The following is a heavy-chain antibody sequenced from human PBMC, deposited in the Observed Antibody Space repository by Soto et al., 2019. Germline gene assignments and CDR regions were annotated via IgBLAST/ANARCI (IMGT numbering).Heavy chain of an antibody. J-gene: IGHJ6*02. Sequence: ASVKVSCKASGYTFTSYYMHWVRQAPGQGLEWMGIINPSGGSTSYAQKFQGRVTMTRDTSTSTVYMELSSLRSEDTAVYYCARDLGIVVVPAAIYGMDVWGQGTTVTVSS. CDR2: INPSGGST. CDR3: ARDLGIVVVPAAIYGMDV. D-gene: IGHD2-2*03. CDR1: GYTFTSYY. V-gene: IGHV1-46*03.